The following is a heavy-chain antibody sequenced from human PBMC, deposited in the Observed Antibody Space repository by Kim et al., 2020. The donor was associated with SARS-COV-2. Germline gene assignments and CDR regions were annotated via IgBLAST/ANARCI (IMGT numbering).Heavy chain of an antibody. Sequence: GGSLRLSFAASGFTFSSYEMNWVRQAPGKGLEWVSYISSSGSTIYYADSVKGRFTISRDNAKNSLYLQMNSLRAEDTAVYYCARGFDYYDSSGYAYWGQGTLVTVSS. CDR1: GFTFSSYE. V-gene: IGHV3-48*03. J-gene: IGHJ4*02. D-gene: IGHD3-22*01. CDR3: ARGFDYYDSSGYAY. CDR2: ISSSGSTI.